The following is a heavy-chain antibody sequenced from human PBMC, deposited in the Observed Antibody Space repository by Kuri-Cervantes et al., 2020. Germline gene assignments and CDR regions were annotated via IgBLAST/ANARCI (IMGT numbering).Heavy chain of an antibody. V-gene: IGHV3-30-3*02. D-gene: IGHD3-10*01. J-gene: IGHJ4*02. Sequence: GGSLRLSCAASGFTFSHHAMHWVRQAPGKGLEWVAVISYDGSNKYYADSVKGRFTISRDNSKNTLYVQINSLRAEDTAVYYCAKIDVLLWFGEPLAFDYWGQGTLVTVSS. CDR2: ISYDGSNK. CDR3: AKIDVLLWFGEPLAFDY. CDR1: GFTFSHHA.